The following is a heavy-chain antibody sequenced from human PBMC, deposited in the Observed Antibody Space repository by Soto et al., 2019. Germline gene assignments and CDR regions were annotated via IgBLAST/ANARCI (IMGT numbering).Heavy chain of an antibody. J-gene: IGHJ4*01. CDR1: GGSISSGAYY. D-gene: IGHD3-22*01. Sequence: QVQLQESGPGLVKPSQTLSLTCTVSGGSISSGAYYWSWIRQHPGKGLEWIGFIYYSGSTYYNPSIKSRLTISVDTSKNQFSLKLSSVTAADTAVYFCARDYYDSAGHYFDSWGHGTLVTVSS. V-gene: IGHV4-31*03. CDR3: ARDYYDSAGHYFDS. CDR2: IYYSGST.